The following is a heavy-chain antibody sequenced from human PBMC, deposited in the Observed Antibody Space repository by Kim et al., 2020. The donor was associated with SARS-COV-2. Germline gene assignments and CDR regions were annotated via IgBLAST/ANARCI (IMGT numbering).Heavy chain of an antibody. J-gene: IGHJ3*02. CDR3: VKDSGDIVATGIWVI. CDR2: ISSNGGST. V-gene: IGHV3-64D*06. D-gene: IGHD5-12*01. CDR1: GFTFSSYA. Sequence: GGSLRLSCSASGFTFSSYAMHWVRQAPGKGLEYVSAISSNGGSTYYADSVKGRFTISRDNSKNTLYLQMSSLRAEDTAVYYCVKDSGDIVATGIWVIWGQGTMVTVSS.